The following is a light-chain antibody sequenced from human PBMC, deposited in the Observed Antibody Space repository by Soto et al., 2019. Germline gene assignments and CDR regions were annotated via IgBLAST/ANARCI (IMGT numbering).Light chain of an antibody. V-gene: IGKV3-11*01. Sequence: EIVLTQSPATLSLSPGERATLSCRASQSVSSYLAWYQQKPGQAPRLLIYHASSRATGIPARFSGSGSGTDFTLTISSLEPEDCAVYYCQQRSNWPPWTFGQGTKVDIK. CDR3: QQRSNWPPWT. CDR1: QSVSSY. J-gene: IGKJ1*01. CDR2: HAS.